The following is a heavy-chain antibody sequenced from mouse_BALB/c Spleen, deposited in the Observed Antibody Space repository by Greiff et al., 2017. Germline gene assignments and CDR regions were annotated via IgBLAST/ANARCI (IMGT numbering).Heavy chain of an antibody. CDR2: ISSGGSYT. J-gene: IGHJ2*01. V-gene: IGHV5-9-4*01. Sequence: EVKVVESGGGLVKPGGSLKLSCAASGFTFSSYAMSWVRQSPEKRLEWVAEISSGGSYTYYPDTVTGRFTISRDNAKNTLYLEMSSLRSEDTAMYYCARVYYRYYFDYWGQGTTLTVSS. CDR1: GFTFSSYA. CDR3: ARVYYRYYFDY. D-gene: IGHD2-14*01.